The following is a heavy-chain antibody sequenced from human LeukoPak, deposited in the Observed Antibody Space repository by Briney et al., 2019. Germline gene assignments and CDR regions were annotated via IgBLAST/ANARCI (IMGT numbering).Heavy chain of an antibody. CDR2: INHSGST. J-gene: IGHJ5*02. CDR1: GGSFSGYY. CDR3: ARGRAHGWFDP. V-gene: IGHV4-34*01. Sequence: SETLSLTCAVYGGSFSGYYWSWIRQPPGKGLEWIGEINHSGSTNYNPSLKSRVTILVDTSKNQFSLKLSSVTAADTAVYYCARGRAHGWFDPWGQGTLVTVSS.